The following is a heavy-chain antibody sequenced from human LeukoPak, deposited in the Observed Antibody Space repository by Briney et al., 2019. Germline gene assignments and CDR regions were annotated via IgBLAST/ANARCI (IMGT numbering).Heavy chain of an antibody. D-gene: IGHD3-9*01. CDR1: GFTFSSYW. V-gene: IGHV3-7*01. CDR3: ARDEYDILTGYDAPDY. J-gene: IGHJ4*02. Sequence: GGSLRLSWAAPGFTFSSYWMSWVRQAPGKGLEWVANIKQDGSEKYYVDSVKGRFTISRDNAKNSLYLQMNSLRAEDTAVYYCARDEYDILTGYDAPDYWGQGTLVTVSS. CDR2: IKQDGSEK.